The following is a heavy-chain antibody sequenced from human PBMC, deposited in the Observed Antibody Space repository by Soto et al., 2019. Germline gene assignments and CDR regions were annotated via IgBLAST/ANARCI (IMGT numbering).Heavy chain of an antibody. CDR2: INAGNGNT. D-gene: IGHD2-2*01. J-gene: IGHJ4*02. Sequence: QVQLVQSGAEVKKPGASVKVSCKASGYTFTSYAMHWVRQATGQRLEWMGWINAGNGNTKYSQKFQGRVTITRDTSASTAYMELSSLRSEDTAVYYCARSRYCSSTSCPYYFDYWGQGTLVTVSS. V-gene: IGHV1-3*01. CDR1: GYTFTSYA. CDR3: ARSRYCSSTSCPYYFDY.